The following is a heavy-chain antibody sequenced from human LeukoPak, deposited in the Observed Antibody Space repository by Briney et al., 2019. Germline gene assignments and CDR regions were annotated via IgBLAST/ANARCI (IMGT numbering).Heavy chain of an antibody. Sequence: ASVKVSCKASGYTFTGYYMHWVRQAPGQGLEWMGWISAYNGNTNYAQKLQGRVTMTTDTSTSTAYMELRSLRSDDTAVYYCARGVAAAVSPDAFDIWGQGTMVTVSS. CDR2: ISAYNGNT. CDR1: GYTFTGYY. CDR3: ARGVAAAVSPDAFDI. D-gene: IGHD6-13*01. V-gene: IGHV1-18*04. J-gene: IGHJ3*02.